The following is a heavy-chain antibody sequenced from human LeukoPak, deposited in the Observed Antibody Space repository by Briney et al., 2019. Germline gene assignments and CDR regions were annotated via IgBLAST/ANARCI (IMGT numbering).Heavy chain of an antibody. V-gene: IGHV3-74*01. D-gene: IGHD5-18*01. Sequence: GGSLRLSCAASGFTFSSYWMHWVRQAPGKGLVWVSRINSDGSSISYADSVKGRFTISRDNAKNTLYLQMNSLRAEDTAVYYCAKDSHSYGSSYYFDYWGQGTLVTVSS. CDR2: INSDGSSI. CDR3: AKDSHSYGSSYYFDY. CDR1: GFTFSSYW. J-gene: IGHJ4*02.